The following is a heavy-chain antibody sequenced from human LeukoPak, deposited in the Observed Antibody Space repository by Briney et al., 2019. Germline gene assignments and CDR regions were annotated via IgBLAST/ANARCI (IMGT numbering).Heavy chain of an antibody. J-gene: IGHJ4*02. CDR2: INPSGGST. CDR1: GYTFTSYY. D-gene: IGHD6-13*01. CDR3: ARDLIGKGAPIGKSVMWTAATFDY. V-gene: IGHV1-46*01. Sequence: ASVKVSCKASGYTFTSYYMHWVRQAPGQGLEWMGIINPSGGSTSYAQKFQGRVTMTRDTSTSTVYMELSSLRSEDTAVYYCARDLIGKGAPIGKSVMWTAATFDYWGQGTLVTVSS.